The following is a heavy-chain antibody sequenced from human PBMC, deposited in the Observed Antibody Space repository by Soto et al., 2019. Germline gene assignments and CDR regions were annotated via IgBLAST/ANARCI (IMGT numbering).Heavy chain of an antibody. Sequence: ASVKVSCKASGYTFTGYYMHWVRQAPGQGLEWMAWINPDSGGTNYAQNFQGWVTMTRDTSITTAYMVLSRLRSDDTAVYYCETQRGKAIFGPLDYWGQGTLVTVSS. J-gene: IGHJ4*02. D-gene: IGHD3-3*01. CDR1: GYTFTGYY. CDR2: INPDSGGT. CDR3: ETQRGKAIFGPLDY. V-gene: IGHV1-2*04.